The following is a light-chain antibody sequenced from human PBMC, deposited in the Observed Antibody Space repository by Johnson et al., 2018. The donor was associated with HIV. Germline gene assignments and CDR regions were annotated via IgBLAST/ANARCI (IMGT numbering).Light chain of an antibody. CDR3: GTWDSGLSAGNV. V-gene: IGLV1-51*01. J-gene: IGLJ1*01. CDR2: DNN. Sequence: QSVLTQPPSVSAAPGQKVTISCSGSSCDIGNNYVSWHQQLPGTAPKLLIYDNNNRSSGIPDRISGSKSGTSATLGITRLQTGDEADAYCGTWDSGLSAGNVFGTGTKVTVL. CDR1: SCDIGNNY.